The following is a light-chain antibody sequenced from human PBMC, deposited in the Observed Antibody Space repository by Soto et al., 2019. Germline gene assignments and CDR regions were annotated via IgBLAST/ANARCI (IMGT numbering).Light chain of an antibody. J-gene: IGLJ2*01. CDR2: DNT. CDR1: RSNIGAGSN. V-gene: IGLV1-40*01. Sequence: QSVLTQPPSVSGAPGQRVTISCTGSRSNIGAGSNVHWYQHLPGTAPKLLIYDNTNRPSGVHDRFSGSKSDTSASLAITGLPAEDEGDYYCQSYDNLLRPVLFGGGTKLTVL. CDR3: QSYDNLLRPVL.